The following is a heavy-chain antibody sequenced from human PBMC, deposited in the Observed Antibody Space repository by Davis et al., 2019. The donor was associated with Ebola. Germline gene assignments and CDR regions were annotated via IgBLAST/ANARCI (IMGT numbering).Heavy chain of an antibody. J-gene: IGHJ4*02. D-gene: IGHD1-20*01. CDR1: GFTFSNAW. CDR2: IKSKTDGGTT. CDR3: TKKYPIGITGRDY. Sequence: PGGSLRLSCATSGFTFSNAWMSWVRQAPGKGLEWVGRIKSKTDGGTTDYAAPVKGRFTISRDDSKNTLYLQMNSLKTEETAVYYCTKKYPIGITGRDYWGQGTLVTVSS. V-gene: IGHV3-15*01.